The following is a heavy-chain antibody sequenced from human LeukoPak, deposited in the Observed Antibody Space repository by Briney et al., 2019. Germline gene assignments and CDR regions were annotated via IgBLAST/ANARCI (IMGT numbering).Heavy chain of an antibody. V-gene: IGHV3-23*01. CDR2: ISGSGGST. Sequence: PGGSLRLSCAASGFTFSSYAMSWVRQAPGKGLEWVSAISGSGGSTYYADSVKGWFTISRDNSKNTLYLQMNSLRAEDTAVYYCARHRDALDAFDIWGQGTMVTVSS. CDR1: GFTFSSYA. CDR3: ARHRDALDAFDI. D-gene: IGHD2-21*02. J-gene: IGHJ3*02.